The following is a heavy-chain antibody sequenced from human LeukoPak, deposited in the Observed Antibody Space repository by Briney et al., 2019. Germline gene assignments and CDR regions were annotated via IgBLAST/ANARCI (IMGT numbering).Heavy chain of an antibody. J-gene: IGHJ5*02. V-gene: IGHV1-46*01. CDR2: INPSGGST. CDR1: GYTFSSYY. D-gene: IGHD6-13*01. Sequence: GASVKVSCKAFGYTFSSYYMHWVRQDPGQGLEWMGIINPSGGSTSYAQKFQGRVTMTRCTSTSTVYMELSSLRSEDTAVYYCARDTAAAGRAWFDPWGQGTLVTVSS. CDR3: ARDTAAAGRAWFDP.